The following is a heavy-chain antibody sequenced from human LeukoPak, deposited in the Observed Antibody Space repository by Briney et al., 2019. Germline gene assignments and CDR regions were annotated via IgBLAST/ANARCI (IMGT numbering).Heavy chain of an antibody. J-gene: IGHJ2*01. Sequence: SQTLSLTRTVSGGSISSGSYYWSWIRQPAGKGLEWIGRIYTSGSTNYNPSLKSRVTISVDTSKNQFSLKLSSVTAADTAVYYCARGLYQLLWVPNWYFDLWGRGTLVTVSS. CDR3: ARGLYQLLWVPNWYFDL. V-gene: IGHV4-61*02. CDR2: IYTSGST. D-gene: IGHD2-2*01. CDR1: GGSISSGSYY.